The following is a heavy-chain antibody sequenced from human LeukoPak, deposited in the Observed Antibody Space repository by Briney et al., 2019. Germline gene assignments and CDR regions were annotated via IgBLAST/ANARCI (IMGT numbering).Heavy chain of an antibody. CDR2: IYHSGTT. Sequence: SETLSLTCTVSGYSISSGYYWGWIRQPPGKGLEWIGSIYHSGTTYYNPSLKSRVTISVDPSKNQFSLKLSSVTAADTAVYYCASRLWFGTFDYWGQGTLVTVSS. V-gene: IGHV4-38-2*02. CDR3: ASRLWFGTFDY. CDR1: GYSISSGYY. J-gene: IGHJ4*02. D-gene: IGHD3-10*01.